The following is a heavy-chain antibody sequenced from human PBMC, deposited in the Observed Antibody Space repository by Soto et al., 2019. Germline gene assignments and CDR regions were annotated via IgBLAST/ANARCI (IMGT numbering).Heavy chain of an antibody. J-gene: IGHJ6*02. CDR2: ISYDGSNK. CDR1: GFTFGSYG. Sequence: QVQLVESGGGVVQPGRSLRLSCAASGFTFGSYGMHWVRQAPGKGLEWVAVISYDGSNKYYADSVKGRFTISRDNSKNTLYLQMNSLRAEDTAVYYCAKDGEVAAAGTLYYGMDVWGQGTTVTVSS. D-gene: IGHD6-13*01. V-gene: IGHV3-30*18. CDR3: AKDGEVAAAGTLYYGMDV.